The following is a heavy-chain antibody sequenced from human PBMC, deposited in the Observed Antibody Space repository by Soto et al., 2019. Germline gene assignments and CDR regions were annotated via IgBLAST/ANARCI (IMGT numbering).Heavy chain of an antibody. D-gene: IGHD3-16*02. J-gene: IGHJ4*02. Sequence: PSETLSLTCTVSGGSISSGGYYWSWIRQHPGKGLEWIGYIYYSGSTYYNPSLKSRVTISVDTSKNQFSLKLSSVTAADTAVYYCARFGGVFMITFGGVIVWGQGTLVTVSS. CDR3: ARFGGVFMITFGGVIV. CDR2: IYYSGST. V-gene: IGHV4-31*03. CDR1: GGSISSGGYY.